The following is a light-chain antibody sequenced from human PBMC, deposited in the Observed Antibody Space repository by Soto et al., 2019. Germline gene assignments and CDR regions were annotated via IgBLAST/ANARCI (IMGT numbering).Light chain of an antibody. V-gene: IGKV3-20*01. CDR2: GAS. Sequence: EIVLTQSPGTLSFSPGERATLSCRASHSVGSDYLAWYQQKPGQAPRILIFGASGRATGIPDRFSGSGSGTEFTLSISSLQSEDLGLYFCQQYNNWPLITFGPGTRLEIK. CDR3: QQYNNWPLIT. CDR1: HSVGSDY. J-gene: IGKJ5*01.